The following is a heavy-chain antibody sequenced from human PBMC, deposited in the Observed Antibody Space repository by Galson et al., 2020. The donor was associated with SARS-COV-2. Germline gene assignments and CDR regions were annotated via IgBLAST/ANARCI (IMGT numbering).Heavy chain of an antibody. J-gene: IGHJ6*02. V-gene: IGHV1-24*01. CDR2: FDPEDGET. D-gene: IGHD2-2*01. Sequence: ASVKVSCKVSGYTLTELSMHWVRQAPGKGLAWMGGFDPEDGETIYAQKFQGRVTMTEDTSTDTAYMELSSLRSEDTAVYYCQVVPAAIDYYYYGMDVWGQGTTVTVSS. CDR3: QVVPAAIDYYYYGMDV. CDR1: GYTLTELS.